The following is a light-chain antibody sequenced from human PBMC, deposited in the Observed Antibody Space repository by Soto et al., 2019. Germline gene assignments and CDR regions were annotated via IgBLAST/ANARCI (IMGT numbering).Light chain of an antibody. Sequence: EIVMTQSPATLSVSPGERATLSCRASLSVTSNLAWYQQKPGQAPRLLIKGASTRATGVPVRFSGSGSGTEFTLTISSLQSEDFAVYYCQQYNNWPETFGQGTKVDIK. CDR2: GAS. V-gene: IGKV3-15*01. CDR3: QQYNNWPET. J-gene: IGKJ1*01. CDR1: LSVTSN.